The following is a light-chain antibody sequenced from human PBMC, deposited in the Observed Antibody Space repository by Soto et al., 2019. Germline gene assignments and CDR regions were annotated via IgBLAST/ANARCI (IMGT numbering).Light chain of an antibody. J-gene: IGLJ1*01. CDR2: DVT. V-gene: IGLV2-11*01. CDR1: SSDVGGYNY. CDR3: CSYAGTYTFYV. Sequence: QSALTQPRSVSGSPGQSVTISCTGTSSDVGGYNYVSWYQQHPVKAPKVMIYDVTKRPSGVPDRFSGSKSGNTASLTISGLQAEDEADYYCCSYAGTYTFYVFGTGTKVTVL.